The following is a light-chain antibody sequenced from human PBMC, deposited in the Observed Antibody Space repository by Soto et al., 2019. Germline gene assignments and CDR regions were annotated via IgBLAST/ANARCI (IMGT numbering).Light chain of an antibody. CDR1: SSNIGAGYD. CDR2: GNS. V-gene: IGLV1-40*01. CDR3: QSYDSSLSGLWV. Sequence: QSVLTQPPSVSGAPGQRVTISCTGSSSNIGAGYDVHWYQQVPGTAPKLLIYGNSNRPSGVPDRVSGSKSGTSASLAITGLQAEDEADYYCQSYDSSLSGLWVFGGGTKLTVL. J-gene: IGLJ3*02.